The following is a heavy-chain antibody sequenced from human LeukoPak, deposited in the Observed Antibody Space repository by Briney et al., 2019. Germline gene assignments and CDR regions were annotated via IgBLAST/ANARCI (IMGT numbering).Heavy chain of an antibody. CDR2: ISGSGGST. CDR3: AKVIRLWNDGYFDY. J-gene: IGHJ4*02. D-gene: IGHD1-1*01. CDR1: GFTFSNYS. Sequence: GGSLRLSCAASGFTFSNYSINWVRQAPGKGLEWVSAISGSGGSTYYADSVKGRFTISRDNSKNTLYLQMNSLRAEDTAVYYCAKVIRLWNDGYFDYWGQGTLVTVSS. V-gene: IGHV3-23*01.